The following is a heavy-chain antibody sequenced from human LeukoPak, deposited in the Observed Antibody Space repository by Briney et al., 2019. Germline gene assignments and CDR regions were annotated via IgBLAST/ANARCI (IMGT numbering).Heavy chain of an antibody. V-gene: IGHV3-30*19. J-gene: IGHJ4*02. Sequence: GGSLRLSCAASGFTFSTYAIHWVRQAPGKGLEWVAVISYDGSNKYYADSVKGRFTISRDNSKNTLYLQMNSLRAEDTAVYYCARDFILGALDYWGQGTLVTVSS. D-gene: IGHD3-3*01. CDR2: ISYDGSNK. CDR3: ARDFILGALDY. CDR1: GFTFSTYA.